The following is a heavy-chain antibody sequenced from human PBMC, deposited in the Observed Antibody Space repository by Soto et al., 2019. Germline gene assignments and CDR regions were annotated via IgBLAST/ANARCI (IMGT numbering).Heavy chain of an antibody. Sequence: QLQLQESGPGLVKPSETLSLTCTVSGGSISSSTYYWGWIRRPPGKGLEWIGSIYYSGSTYYNPSLKSRVTISADTTKNQFSLKVSSVTAADTAVYYCASHRRYYYDSSGVSEPWGQGTMVTVSS. J-gene: IGHJ3*01. CDR1: GGSISSSTYY. D-gene: IGHD3-22*01. CDR2: IYYSGST. V-gene: IGHV4-39*01. CDR3: ASHRRYYYDSSGVSEP.